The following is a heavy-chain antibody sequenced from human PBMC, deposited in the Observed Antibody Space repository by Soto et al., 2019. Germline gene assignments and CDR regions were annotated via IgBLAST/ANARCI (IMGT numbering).Heavy chain of an antibody. D-gene: IGHD6-13*01. J-gene: IGHJ6*02. CDR1: GFSLSPSGMY. CDR2: IDWDDDK. V-gene: IGHV2-70*01. CDR3: ARIRTYSSSWYGGYYYGMDV. Sequence: SGPTLVNPTQTLTLTWTFSGFSLSPSGMYVSWIRQPPGKALEWLALIDWDDDKYYSTSLKTRLTISKDTSKNQVVLTMTNMDPVDTATYYCARIRTYSSSWYGGYYYGMDVWGQGTTVTVSS.